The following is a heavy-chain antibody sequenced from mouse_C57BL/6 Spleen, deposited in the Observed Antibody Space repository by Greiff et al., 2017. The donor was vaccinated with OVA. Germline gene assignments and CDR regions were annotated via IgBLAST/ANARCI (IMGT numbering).Heavy chain of an antibody. CDR3: ASPNYYGSSYAWFAY. J-gene: IGHJ3*01. D-gene: IGHD1-1*01. CDR1: GYAFSSSW. V-gene: IGHV1-82*01. CDR2: IYPGDGDT. Sequence: QVQLQQSGPELVKPGASVKISCKASGYAFSSSWMNWVKQRPGKGLEWIGRIYPGDGDTNYNGKFKGKATLTADKSSSTAYMQLSSLTSEDSAVYFCASPNYYGSSYAWFAYWGQGTLVTVSA.